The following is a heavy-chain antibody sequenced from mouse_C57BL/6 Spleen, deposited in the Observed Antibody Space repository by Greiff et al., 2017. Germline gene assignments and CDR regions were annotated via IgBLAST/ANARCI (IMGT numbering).Heavy chain of an antibody. D-gene: IGHD2-13*01. Sequence: EVQVVESGGGLVKPGGSLKLSCAASGFTFSSYAMSWVRQTPEKRLEWVATISDGGSYTYYPDNVKGRFTISRDNAKNNLYLQMSHLKSEDTAMYYCAGLDAMDYWGQGTSGTVSS. J-gene: IGHJ4*01. V-gene: IGHV5-4*01. CDR3: AGLDAMDY. CDR1: GFTFSSYA. CDR2: ISDGGSYT.